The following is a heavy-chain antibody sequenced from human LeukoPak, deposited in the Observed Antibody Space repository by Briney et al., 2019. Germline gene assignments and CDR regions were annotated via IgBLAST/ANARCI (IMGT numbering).Heavy chain of an antibody. Sequence: PSDTLSLTCTVSGASISSYYSRWIRQPPGKGLEWVWYIYYGGSTTYNPSLKGRVTISVDTSKTQFSLKLSSVTAADTAVYYCARRYSYGASDAFDIWGQGTMVTVSS. CDR3: ARRYSYGASDAFDI. V-gene: IGHV4-59*08. CDR2: IYYGGST. D-gene: IGHD5-18*01. J-gene: IGHJ3*02. CDR1: GASISSYY.